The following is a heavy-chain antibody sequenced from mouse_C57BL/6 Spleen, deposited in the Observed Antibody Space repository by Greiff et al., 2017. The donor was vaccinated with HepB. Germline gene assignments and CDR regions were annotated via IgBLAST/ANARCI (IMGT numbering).Heavy chain of an antibody. CDR1: GFTFSSYA. D-gene: IGHD2-2*01. CDR3: ASDNGYYFDY. CDR2: ISDGGSYT. Sequence: EVQGVESGGGLVKPGGSLKLSCAASGFTFSSYAMSWVRQTPEKRLEWVATISDGGSYTYYPDNVKGRFTISRDNAKNNLYLQMSHLKSEDTAMYYCASDNGYYFDYWGQGTTLTVSS. V-gene: IGHV5-4*01. J-gene: IGHJ2*01.